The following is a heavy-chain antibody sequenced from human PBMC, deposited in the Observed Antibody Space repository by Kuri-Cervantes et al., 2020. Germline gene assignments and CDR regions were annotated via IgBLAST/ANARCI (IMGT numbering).Heavy chain of an antibody. CDR2: IYYSGST. V-gene: IGHV4-39*07. Sequence: GSLRLSCTVSGGSISSSSYYWGWIRQPPGKGLEWIGSIYYSGSTYYNPSLKSRVTISVDTSKNQFSLKLNSVTAADTAVYYCATGIPADHWGQGTLVTVSS. D-gene: IGHD2-21*01. J-gene: IGHJ4*02. CDR1: GGSISSSSYY. CDR3: ATGIPADH.